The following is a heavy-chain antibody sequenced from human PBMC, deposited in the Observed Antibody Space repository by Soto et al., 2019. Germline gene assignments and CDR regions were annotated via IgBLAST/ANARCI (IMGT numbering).Heavy chain of an antibody. Sequence: PGGSLRLSSAASGFTFSSYSMNLIRQAPGQGLEWVSSIRSSSSYIYDADTVKGRSTISRDNAKNSLYLQMNSLRAEDTAVYYCARDLRVVRGVIIKNYYYYGMDVWGQGTTVTVSS. J-gene: IGHJ6*02. CDR2: IRSSSSYI. V-gene: IGHV3-21*01. D-gene: IGHD3-10*01. CDR3: ARDLRVVRGVIIKNYYYYGMDV. CDR1: GFTFSSYS.